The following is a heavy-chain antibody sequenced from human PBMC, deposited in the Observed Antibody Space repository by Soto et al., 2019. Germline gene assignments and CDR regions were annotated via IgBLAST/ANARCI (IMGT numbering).Heavy chain of an antibody. J-gene: IGHJ6*02. CDR2: IYHSGST. D-gene: IGHD2-21*02. CDR1: GGSISSSHW. Sequence: QVHLQESGPGLVNPSGTLTLTCAVSGGSISSSHWWGWVRQAPGKGLEWIGEIYHSGSTNYNPSLTSRITMSVDKSKNQFSVNLSAVTAADTAVYYCVRDEDETAIVPAPWLVWGRGTMVTVSS. V-gene: IGHV4-4*02. CDR3: VRDEDETAIVPAPWLV.